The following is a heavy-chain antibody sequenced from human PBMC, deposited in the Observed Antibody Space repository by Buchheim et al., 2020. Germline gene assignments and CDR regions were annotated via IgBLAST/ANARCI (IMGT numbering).Heavy chain of an antibody. V-gene: IGHV3-7*01. CDR1: GFTFDNYW. D-gene: IGHD3-3*01. CDR3: ARGADLVDY. Sequence: EVQLVESGGGLVQPGGSLRLSCAASGFTFDNYWMTWVRQAPGKGLEWVANIKQDGSEKYYVDSVKGRFTISRDNAKNSLYLQMNSLRAEDTAVYYCARGADLVDYWGQGTL. J-gene: IGHJ4*02. CDR2: IKQDGSEK.